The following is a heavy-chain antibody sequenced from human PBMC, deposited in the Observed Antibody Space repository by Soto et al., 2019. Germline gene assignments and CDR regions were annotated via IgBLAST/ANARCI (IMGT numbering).Heavy chain of an antibody. CDR2: ISSSSSYI. D-gene: IGHD4-17*01. CDR3: ARDFPSGHGLRWYDAFDI. V-gene: IGHV3-21*01. Sequence: KPGGSLRLSCAASGFTFSSYSMNWVRQAPGKGLEWVSSISSSSSYIYYADSVKGRFTISRDNAKNSLYLQMNSLRAEDTAVYYCARDFPSGHGLRWYDAFDIWGQGTMVTVSS. CDR1: GFTFSSYS. J-gene: IGHJ3*02.